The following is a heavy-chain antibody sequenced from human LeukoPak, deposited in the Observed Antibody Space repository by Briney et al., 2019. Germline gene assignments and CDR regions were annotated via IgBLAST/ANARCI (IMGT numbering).Heavy chain of an antibody. CDR1: GYSISSGYY. J-gene: IGHJ5*02. Sequence: SETLSLTCTVSGYSISSGYYWGWIRQPPGKGLEWIGSIYHSGSTYYNPSLKSRVTISVDTSKNQFSLKLSSVTAADTAVYYCAREPQYYYDSSGYYSANWFDPWGQGTLVTVSS. D-gene: IGHD3-22*01. CDR2: IYHSGST. V-gene: IGHV4-38-2*02. CDR3: AREPQYYYDSSGYYSANWFDP.